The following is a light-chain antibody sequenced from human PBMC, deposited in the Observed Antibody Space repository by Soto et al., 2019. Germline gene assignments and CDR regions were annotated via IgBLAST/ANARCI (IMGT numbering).Light chain of an antibody. Sequence: QSALTQSASVSGSPGQSITISCTGTSSDVGGYNYVSWYQQHPGKAPKLMIFEVNTRPSGVSNRFSGSKSGNTASLTISGLQTEDEADYYCSSYTGGNPSDVFGTGTKLTVL. CDR1: SSDVGGYNY. CDR2: EVN. J-gene: IGLJ1*01. V-gene: IGLV2-14*01. CDR3: SSYTGGNPSDV.